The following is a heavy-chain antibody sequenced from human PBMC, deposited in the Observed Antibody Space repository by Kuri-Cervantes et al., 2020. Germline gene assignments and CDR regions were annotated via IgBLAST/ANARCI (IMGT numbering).Heavy chain of an antibody. CDR2: IYYTGSI. V-gene: IGHV4-59*11. Sequence: ESLKISCKVSGGSMSRHYWNWIRQPPGKGLEWIGFIYYTGSISYNPSFKSRVNISLDTSRNQFSLRLNSVAGADTAVYYCASASGSYIFDWGQGTLVTVSS. D-gene: IGHD1-26*01. J-gene: IGHJ4*02. CDR1: GGSMSRHY. CDR3: ASASGSYIFD.